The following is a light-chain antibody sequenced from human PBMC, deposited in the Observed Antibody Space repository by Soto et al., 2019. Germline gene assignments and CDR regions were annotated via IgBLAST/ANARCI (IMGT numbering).Light chain of an antibody. CDR1: QSVSNAY. V-gene: IGKV3-20*01. Sequence: EIVLTQSPGTLSLSPRERATLSCTASQSVSNAYLAWYQHKVGQSPRLLIYGASNRAPGIPDRFSGSGSGTDVTLNSSRLEPEDFAVYYCQQYAASPRTFGQATQVEVK. CDR2: GAS. J-gene: IGKJ1*01. CDR3: QQYAASPRT.